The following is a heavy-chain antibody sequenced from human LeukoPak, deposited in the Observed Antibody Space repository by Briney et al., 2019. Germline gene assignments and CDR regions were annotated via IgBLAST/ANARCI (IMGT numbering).Heavy chain of an antibody. CDR1: GGSISSGGYY. CDR3: ATYDFWSGYSSFDY. J-gene: IGHJ4*02. Sequence: SQTLFLTCTVSGGSISSGGYYWSWIRQPPGKGLEWIGYIYHSGSTYYNPSLKSRVTISVDRSKNQFSLKLSSATAADTAVYYCATYDFWSGYSSFDYWGQGTLVTVSS. CDR2: IYHSGST. D-gene: IGHD3-3*01. V-gene: IGHV4-30-2*01.